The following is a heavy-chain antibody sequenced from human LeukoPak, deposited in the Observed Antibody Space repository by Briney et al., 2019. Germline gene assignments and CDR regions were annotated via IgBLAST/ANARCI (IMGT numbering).Heavy chain of an antibody. CDR2: ISYDGSNK. J-gene: IGHJ5*02. V-gene: IGHV3-30*18. Sequence: GRSLRLSCAASGFTFSSYGMHWVRQAPGKGLEWVAVISYDGSNKYYADSVKGRFSISRDNSKNILYLEMSSLRAEDTAVYYCAKGSYGSGTYHAVNNWFDPWGQGTRVTVSS. CDR1: GFTFSSYG. D-gene: IGHD3-10*01. CDR3: AKGSYGSGTYHAVNNWFDP.